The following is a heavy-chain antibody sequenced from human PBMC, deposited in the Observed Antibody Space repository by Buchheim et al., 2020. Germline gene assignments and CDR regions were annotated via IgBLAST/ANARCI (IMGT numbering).Heavy chain of an antibody. Sequence: QVQLVESGGGVVQPGRSLRLSCAASGFTFSSYGMHWVRQAPGKGLEWVAVISYDGSNKYYADSVKGRFTISRDNSKNTRYLQMNSLRAEDTAVYYCARRDSSRGMDVWGQGTT. V-gene: IGHV3-30*03. CDR2: ISYDGSNK. CDR3: ARRDSSRGMDV. J-gene: IGHJ6*02. CDR1: GFTFSSYG. D-gene: IGHD3-22*01.